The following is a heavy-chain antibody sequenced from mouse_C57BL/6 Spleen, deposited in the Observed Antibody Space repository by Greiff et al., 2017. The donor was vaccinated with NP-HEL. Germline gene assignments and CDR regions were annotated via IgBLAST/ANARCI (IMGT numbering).Heavy chain of an antibody. Sequence: QVQLQQSGAELVRPGTSVKVSCKASGYAFTNYLIEWVKQRPGQGLEWIGVINPGSGGTNYNEKFKGKATLTADKSSSTAYMQLSSLTSEDSAVYFCARGRDDGYFDDWGQGTTLTVSS. CDR1: GYAFTNYL. J-gene: IGHJ2*01. D-gene: IGHD2-3*01. CDR2: INPGSGGT. V-gene: IGHV1-54*01. CDR3: ARGRDDGYFDD.